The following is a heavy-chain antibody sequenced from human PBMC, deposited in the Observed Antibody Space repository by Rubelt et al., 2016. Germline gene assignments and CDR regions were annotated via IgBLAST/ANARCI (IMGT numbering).Heavy chain of an antibody. Sequence: PGGSLRLSCAASGFTFSTYGMTWVRQAPGKGLEWVSAISGSGGSTYYADSVKGRFTISRDNSKNTLYLQMSSLRAEDTAVYYCVKTYSGSYSFNNWFDYWGQGTLVTVSS. J-gene: IGHJ5*01. CDR3: VKTYSGSYSFNNWFDY. D-gene: IGHD3-10*01. CDR1: GFTFSTYG. V-gene: IGHV3-23*01. CDR2: ISGSGGST.